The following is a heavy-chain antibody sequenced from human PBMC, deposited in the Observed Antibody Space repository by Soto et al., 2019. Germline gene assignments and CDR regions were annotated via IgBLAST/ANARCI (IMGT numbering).Heavy chain of an antibody. D-gene: IGHD6-19*01. CDR1: GVSFSSYA. CDR2: ISGSGGST. V-gene: IGHV3-23*01. CDR3: AKERKSDSGWYWDY. Sequence: PGGSLGLSCAVSGVSFSSYAMSWVRQAPGKGLEWVSGISGSGGSTYSADSVKGRFTISRDNSRNTLFLQMNSLRPEDTAVYYCAKERKSDSGWYWDYWGQGTLVTVSS. J-gene: IGHJ4*02.